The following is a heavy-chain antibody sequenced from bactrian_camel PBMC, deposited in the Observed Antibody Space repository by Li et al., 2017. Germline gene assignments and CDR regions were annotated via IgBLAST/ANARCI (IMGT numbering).Heavy chain of an antibody. V-gene: IGHV3-2*01. CDR2: IYSDGSTT. D-gene: IGHD5*01. CDR3: VKGQSELWDFGY. CDR1: GSTFSGYY. J-gene: IGHJ6*01. Sequence: HVQLVESGGDLVQPGGSLRLSCVISGSTFSGYYMSWVRQAPGKGLEWVSSIYSDGSTTYYVDSVKGRFTISRDNAQNTVYLQMNSLKTENTAMYYCVKGQSELWDFGYWGQGTQVTVS.